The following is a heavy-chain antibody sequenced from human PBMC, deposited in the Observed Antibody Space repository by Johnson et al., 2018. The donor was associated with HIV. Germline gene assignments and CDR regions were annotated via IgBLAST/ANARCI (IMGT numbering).Heavy chain of an antibody. J-gene: IGHJ3*02. V-gene: IGHV3-66*01. D-gene: IGHD5-18*01. CDR2: IYSGDTT. CDR3: ARAYSYGAFDI. CDR1: GFTFKDYA. Sequence: MQLVESGGGLVQPGGSLRLSCAASGFTFKDYAIHWVRQVPGKGLEWVSVIYSGDTTYYADSVKGRFTISRDNSKNTLYLQMNSLRAEDTAVYYCARAYSYGAFDIWGLGTKVTVSS.